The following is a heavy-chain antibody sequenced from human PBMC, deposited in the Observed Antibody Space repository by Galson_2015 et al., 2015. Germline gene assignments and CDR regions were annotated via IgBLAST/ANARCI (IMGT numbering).Heavy chain of an antibody. CDR1: GYTFTSYA. CDR3: ARNRGVGSKYYFDY. Sequence: SVKVSCKASGYTFTSYATHWVRQAPGQRLEWMGWINAGNGNTKYSQKFQGRVTITRDTSASTAYMELSSLRSADTAMYYCARNRGVGSKYYFDYWGQGTLVTVSS. D-gene: IGHD1-26*01. CDR2: INAGNGNT. V-gene: IGHV1-3*01. J-gene: IGHJ4*02.